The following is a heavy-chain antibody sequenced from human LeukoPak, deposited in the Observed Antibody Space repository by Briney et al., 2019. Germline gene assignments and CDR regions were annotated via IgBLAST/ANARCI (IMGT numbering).Heavy chain of an antibody. V-gene: IGHV4-61*02. CDR3: ARVTTGGYYNY. D-gene: IGHD3-22*01. Sequence: SETLSHTCTVSGGSISSGSYYWSWIRQPAGKGLEWIGRIYTSGSTNYNPSLKSRVTISLDTSENHFSLKLSSATAADTAVYYCARVTTGGYYNYWGQGTLVTVSS. CDR2: IYTSGST. CDR1: GGSISSGSYY. J-gene: IGHJ4*02.